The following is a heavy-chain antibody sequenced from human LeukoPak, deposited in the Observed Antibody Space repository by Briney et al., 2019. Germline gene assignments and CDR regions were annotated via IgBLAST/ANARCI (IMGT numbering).Heavy chain of an antibody. Sequence: PSETLSLTCAVYGGSFSGYYWSWIRQPPGKGLEWIGYIYYSGSTNYNPSLKSRVTISVGTSKNQFSLKLSSVTAADTAVYYCAGGSTRRIDYWGQGTLVTVSS. CDR1: GGSFSGYY. CDR3: AGGSTRRIDY. J-gene: IGHJ4*02. D-gene: IGHD3-10*01. CDR2: IYYSGST. V-gene: IGHV4-59*08.